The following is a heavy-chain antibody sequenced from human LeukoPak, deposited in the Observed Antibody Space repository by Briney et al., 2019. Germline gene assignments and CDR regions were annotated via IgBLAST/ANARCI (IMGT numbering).Heavy chain of an antibody. Sequence: SETLSLTCTVSGGSISSYYWSWIRQPAGKGLEWIGRIYTSGSTNYNPSLKSRVTMSVDTSKNQFSLKLSSVTAADTAVYYCARSPRITIFGVVIPHFDYWGQGTLVTVSS. J-gene: IGHJ4*02. V-gene: IGHV4-4*07. CDR1: GGSISSYY. CDR3: ARSPRITIFGVVIPHFDY. CDR2: IYTSGST. D-gene: IGHD3-3*01.